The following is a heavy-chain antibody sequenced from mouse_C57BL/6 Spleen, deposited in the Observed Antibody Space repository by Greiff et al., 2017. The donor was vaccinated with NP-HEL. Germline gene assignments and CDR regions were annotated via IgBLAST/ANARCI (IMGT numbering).Heavy chain of an antibody. V-gene: IGHV1-53*01. CDR3: ARADGYYENYFDY. CDR1: GYTFTSYW. J-gene: IGHJ2*01. Sequence: QVQLQQPGTELVKPGASVKLSCKASGYTFTSYWMHWVKQRPGQGLEWIGNINPSNGGTNYNEKFKSKATLTVDKSSSTAYMQLSSLTSEDSAVYYGARADGYYENYFDYWGQGTTLTVSS. CDR2: INPSNGGT. D-gene: IGHD2-3*01.